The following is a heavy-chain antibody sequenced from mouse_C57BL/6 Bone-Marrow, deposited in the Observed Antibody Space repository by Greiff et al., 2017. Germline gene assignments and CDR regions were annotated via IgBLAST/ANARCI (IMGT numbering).Heavy chain of an antibody. CDR3: ARNWGSFDY. CDR1: GYTFTSYW. J-gene: IGHJ2*01. Sequence: VRLQQPGAELVKPGASVKMSCKASGYTFTSYWITWVKQRPGQGLEWIGDIYPGSGSTNYNEKFKSKATLTVDTSSSTAYMQLSSLTSEDAAVYYCARNWGSFDYWGQGTTLTVSS. V-gene: IGHV1-55*01. CDR2: IYPGSGST. D-gene: IGHD4-1*01.